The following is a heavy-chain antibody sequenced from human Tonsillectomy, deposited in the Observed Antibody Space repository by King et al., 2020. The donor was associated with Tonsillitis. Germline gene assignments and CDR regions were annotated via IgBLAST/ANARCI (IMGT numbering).Heavy chain of an antibody. V-gene: IGHV4-59*01. J-gene: IGHJ4*02. CDR3: ARASCFSVVTLPSFDY. CDR2: IYYSGST. D-gene: IGHD3-22*01. CDR1: GGSISSYY. Sequence: QLQESGPGLVKPSETLSLTCTVSGGSISSYYWSWIRQPPGKGLEWIGYIYYSGSTNYNPSLKSRVTISVDTSKNQFSLKLSSVTAADTAVYYCARASCFSVVTLPSFDYWGQGTLVTVSS.